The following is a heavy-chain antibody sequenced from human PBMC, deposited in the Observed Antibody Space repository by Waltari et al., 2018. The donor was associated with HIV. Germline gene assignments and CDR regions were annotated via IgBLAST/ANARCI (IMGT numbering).Heavy chain of an antibody. D-gene: IGHD2-2*01. J-gene: IGHJ6*02. CDR1: GGSFSGSY. V-gene: IGHV4-34*01. CDR3: ARARLVSRGQYCSTTSCHPHYYYYYGMDV. CDR2: INHSGST. Sequence: QVQLRQWGAGLLKPSETLSLTCAVYGGSFSGSYWSWIRQPPGKGLEWIGEINHSGSTNYNPALKSRVTISVDTSKNQFSLKLTSVTAADTAVFYCARARLVSRGQYCSTTSCHPHYYYYYGMDVWGQGTTVTVSS.